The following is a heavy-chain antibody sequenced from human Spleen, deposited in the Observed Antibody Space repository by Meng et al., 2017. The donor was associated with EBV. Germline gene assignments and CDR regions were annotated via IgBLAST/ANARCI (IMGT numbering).Heavy chain of an antibody. CDR3: ARSQLNWFDT. Sequence: VPLPGAGPGPVKPLRTLYLTCAVLGGAGSSGGYYCGGVRQPPGQGLEWIGYISSSGNSYYNPSLNSRTTVSIDTSTNQFSLSLSSVTAADTAIYYCARSQLNWFDTWGQGALVTVSS. V-gene: IGHV4-30-4*01. CDR2: ISSSGNS. CDR1: GGAGSSGGYY. D-gene: IGHD5-24*01. J-gene: IGHJ5*02.